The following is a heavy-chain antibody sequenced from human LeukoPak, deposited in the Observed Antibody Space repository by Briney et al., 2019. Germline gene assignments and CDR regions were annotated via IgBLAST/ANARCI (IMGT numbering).Heavy chain of an antibody. Sequence: KASETLSLTCSVSGGSISSYYWSWIRQPPGKGLEWIGFFYYSGSTNYNPSLKSRVTISLDTSKNQFSLNLTSVTAADTAVYYCARSWDYYDSSASYWGQGTLVTVSS. CDR1: GGSISSYY. CDR3: ARSWDYYDSSASY. V-gene: IGHV4-59*01. CDR2: FYYSGST. D-gene: IGHD3-22*01. J-gene: IGHJ4*02.